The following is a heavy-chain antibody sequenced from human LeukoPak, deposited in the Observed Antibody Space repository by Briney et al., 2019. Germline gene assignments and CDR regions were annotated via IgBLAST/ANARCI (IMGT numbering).Heavy chain of an antibody. J-gene: IGHJ3*02. V-gene: IGHV1-2*02. D-gene: IGHD5-12*01. CDR2: MYFNSGAT. CDR1: GFTFTGYY. CDR3: AREGSSGQDWYAFDI. Sequence: ASVRVSCKTSGFTFTGYYVQWVRQARGQGPEWVGWMYFNSGATRFAPKFQGRVTMTRDTSISTAYMEFSSLRSEETAMYYCAREGSSGQDWYAFDIWGQGTMLTVSS.